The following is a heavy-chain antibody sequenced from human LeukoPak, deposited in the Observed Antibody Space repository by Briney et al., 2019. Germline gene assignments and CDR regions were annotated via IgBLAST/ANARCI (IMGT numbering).Heavy chain of an antibody. CDR2: ISSSSSYI. Sequence: GGSLRLSCAVSGFTFSSYSMNWVRQAPGKGLEWVSSISSSSSYIYYADSVKGRFTISRDNAKNSLYLQMNSLRAEDTAVYYCASHYYASSGHLFDYWGQGTLVTVSS. CDR3: ASHYYASSGHLFDY. CDR1: GFTFSSYS. D-gene: IGHD3-22*01. J-gene: IGHJ4*02. V-gene: IGHV3-21*01.